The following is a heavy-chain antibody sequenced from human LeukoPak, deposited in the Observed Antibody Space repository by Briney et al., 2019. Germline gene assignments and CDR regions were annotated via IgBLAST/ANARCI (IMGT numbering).Heavy chain of an antibody. CDR1: GFTFSSYA. CDR3: AKDISWDLKYYFDS. J-gene: IGHJ4*02. CDR2: ISYDGSNE. D-gene: IGHD3-3*02. V-gene: IGHV3-30*04. Sequence: PGGSLRLSCAASGFTFSSYAMHWVRQAPGKGLEWVAVISYDGSNEDYADSVKGRFTISRDNSKNTLYLQMNSLRAEDTAFYYCAKDISWDLKYYFDSWGKGTLVTVSS.